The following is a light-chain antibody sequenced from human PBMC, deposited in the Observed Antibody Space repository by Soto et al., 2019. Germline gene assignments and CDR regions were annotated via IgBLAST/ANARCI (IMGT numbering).Light chain of an antibody. CDR1: QTVSTTY. J-gene: IGKJ5*01. CDR3: QQSYKMPS. CDR2: GAS. V-gene: IGKV3-20*01. Sequence: EIALTQSPGTLSLSPGERATLSCRASQTVSTTYLAWYQQKPGQAPRLLIYGASSRATGIPDRFSGSGSGTEFTLTISSLEPEDFGTYYCQQSYKMPSFGQGTRLEIK.